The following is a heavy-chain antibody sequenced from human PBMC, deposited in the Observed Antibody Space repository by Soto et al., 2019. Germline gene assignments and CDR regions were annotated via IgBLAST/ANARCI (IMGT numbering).Heavy chain of an antibody. Sequence: QVQLVQSGAEVKKPGSSVKVSCKASGGTFSSYAISWVRQAPGQGLEWMGGIIPIFGTANYAQKFQGRVTIPAAESTSTAYMERSSLRSEDTAVYYCARGVGGGATSWYFDLWGRGTLVTVSS. D-gene: IGHD1-26*01. CDR3: ARGVGGGATSWYFDL. V-gene: IGHV1-69*12. J-gene: IGHJ2*01. CDR2: IIPIFGTA. CDR1: GGTFSSYA.